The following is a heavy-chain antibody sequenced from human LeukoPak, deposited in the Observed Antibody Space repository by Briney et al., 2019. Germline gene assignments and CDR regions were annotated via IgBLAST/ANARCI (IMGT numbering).Heavy chain of an antibody. J-gene: IGHJ4*02. D-gene: IGHD5-12*01. CDR2: IDHSRSA. V-gene: IGHV4-34*01. Sequence: SETLSLTCAVYGESFSGHYWTWVRRPPGKGLEWIGEIDHSRSANYNPSLKSRVTISADTSKNQFSLKMRSVTAADTAVYYCARAQGTVAIDYWGQGTLVTVSS. CDR1: GESFSGHY. CDR3: ARAQGTVAIDY.